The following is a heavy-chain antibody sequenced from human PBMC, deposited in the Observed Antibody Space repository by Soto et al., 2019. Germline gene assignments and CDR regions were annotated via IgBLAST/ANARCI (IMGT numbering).Heavy chain of an antibody. D-gene: IGHD3-3*01. CDR3: AREPPITIFGVVTDAFDI. CDR2: ISSSSDYI. CDR1: GFTFSGYS. V-gene: IGHV3-21*01. J-gene: IGHJ3*02. Sequence: GSLRLSCAASGFTFSGYSMNWVRQAPGKGLEWVSSISSSSDYIHYADSVKGRFTISRDNAKNSLYLQMNSLRAEDTAVYYCAREPPITIFGVVTDAFDIWGQGTMVTVSS.